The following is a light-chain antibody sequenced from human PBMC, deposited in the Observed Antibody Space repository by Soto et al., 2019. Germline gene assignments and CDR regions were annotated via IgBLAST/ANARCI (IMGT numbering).Light chain of an antibody. CDR1: QSVSSSY. J-gene: IGKJ1*01. V-gene: IGKV3-20*01. CDR3: QLYGSSPWT. CDR2: GAS. Sequence: EIVSTQSPGTLSLSPGERATLSCRASQSVSSSYLAWYQQKPGQAPRLLIYGASSRATGIPDRFSGSGSGTDFTLTISRLEPEDFAVYYCQLYGSSPWTFGQGTKVEIK.